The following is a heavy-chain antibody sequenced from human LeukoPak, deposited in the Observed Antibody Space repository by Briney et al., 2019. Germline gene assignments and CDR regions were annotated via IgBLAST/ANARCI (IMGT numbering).Heavy chain of an antibody. V-gene: IGHV6-1*01. D-gene: IGHD3-3*01. CDR2: TYYRSKWYN. CDR3: ARDLNYDFWSGYYNDVGMDV. Sequence: SQTLSLTCAISGDSVSTNSAAWNWIRQSPSRGLEWLGRTYYRSKWYNDYAVSVKSRITINPDTSKNQFSLQLHSVTPEDTAVYYCARDLNYDFWSGYYNDVGMDVWGQGTTVTVSS. CDR1: GDSVSTNSAA. J-gene: IGHJ6*02.